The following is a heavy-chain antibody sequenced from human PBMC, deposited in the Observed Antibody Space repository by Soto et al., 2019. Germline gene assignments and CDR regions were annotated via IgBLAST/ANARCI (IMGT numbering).Heavy chain of an antibody. D-gene: IGHD6-6*01. CDR2: INPSGGST. CDR3: AGDRAYTSSSAWFDP. V-gene: IGHV1-46*01. J-gene: IGHJ5*02. Sequence: ASVKVSCKASGYTFTSYYMHWVRQAPGQGLEWMGIINPSGGSTSYAQKFQGRVTMTRDTSTSTVYMELSSLRSEDTAVYYCAGDRAYTSSSAWFDPWGKGNLVTVSS. CDR1: GYTFTSYY.